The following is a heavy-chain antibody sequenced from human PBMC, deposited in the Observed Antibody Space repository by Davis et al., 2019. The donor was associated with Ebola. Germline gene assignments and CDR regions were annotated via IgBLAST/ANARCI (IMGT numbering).Heavy chain of an antibody. CDR1: GYSFTSYW. CDR2: IYPGDSDT. J-gene: IGHJ5*02. Sequence: GESLKISCKGSGYSFTSYWIGWVRQMPGKGLEWMGIIYPGDSDTRYSPSFQGQVTISADKSISTAYLQWSSLKASDTAMYYCARYLVTTKKVAWFDPWGQGTLVTVSS. D-gene: IGHD4-11*01. V-gene: IGHV5-51*01. CDR3: ARYLVTTKKVAWFDP.